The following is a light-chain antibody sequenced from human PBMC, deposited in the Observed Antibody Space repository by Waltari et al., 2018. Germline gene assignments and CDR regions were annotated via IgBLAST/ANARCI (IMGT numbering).Light chain of an antibody. CDR2: DVS. CDR3: CSYAGNYVWV. J-gene: IGLJ3*02. CDR1: SSDIGRYDI. V-gene: IGLV2-23*02. Sequence: QSALTQPAAVSGSPGQSVTISCTGASSDIGRYDIVSWYQQHPGNAPKLVISDVSKRPSGVSGRFSGSKSGDTASLTSSGLQFEDEAEYYCCSYAGNYVWVFGGGTRLTVL.